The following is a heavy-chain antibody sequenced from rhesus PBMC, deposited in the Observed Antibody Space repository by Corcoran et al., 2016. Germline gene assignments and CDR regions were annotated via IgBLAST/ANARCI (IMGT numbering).Heavy chain of an antibody. J-gene: IGHJ4*01. CDR1: GGSFSSYW. Sequence: QVQLQESGPGLVKPSETLSLTCAVSGGSFSSYWWSWIRQPPGKGLEWIGEINVNSGSTNYNPSRKSLVTISKDASKNQFSLKLSSVTAADTAVYYCARYREYSNYVGYWGQGVLVTVSS. CDR3: ARYREYSNYVGY. V-gene: IGHV4-80*01. CDR2: INVNSGST. D-gene: IGHD4-23*01.